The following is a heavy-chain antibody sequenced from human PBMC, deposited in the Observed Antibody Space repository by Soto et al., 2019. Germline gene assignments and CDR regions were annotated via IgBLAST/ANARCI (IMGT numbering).Heavy chain of an antibody. Sequence: QVQLQESGPGLVKPSQTLSLTCTVSGGSISSGGYYWSWIRQHPGKGLEWIGYIYYSGSTYYNPSLKSRVTISVDTSKNQFSLKLSSVTAADTAVYYCARYPVLRYFDWLSKNWCDPWGQGTLVTVSS. D-gene: IGHD3-9*01. CDR2: IYYSGST. CDR1: GGSISSGGYY. V-gene: IGHV4-31*03. J-gene: IGHJ5*02. CDR3: ARYPVLRYFDWLSKNWCDP.